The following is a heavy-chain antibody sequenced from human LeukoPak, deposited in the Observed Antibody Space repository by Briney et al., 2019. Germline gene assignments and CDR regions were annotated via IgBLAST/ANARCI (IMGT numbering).Heavy chain of an antibody. V-gene: IGHV4-59*01. Sequence: SSESLSLTCTVSGGSISTYYWSWIRQSPGKGLEWIGYIYYSGSTNYNPSLKSRVTISVDTSKNRFSLELTSVTAADTAVYYCARDRQWVTGHYDAFDIWGQGTMVTVSS. J-gene: IGHJ3*02. CDR1: GGSISTYY. CDR2: IYYSGST. D-gene: IGHD2-21*02. CDR3: ARDRQWVTGHYDAFDI.